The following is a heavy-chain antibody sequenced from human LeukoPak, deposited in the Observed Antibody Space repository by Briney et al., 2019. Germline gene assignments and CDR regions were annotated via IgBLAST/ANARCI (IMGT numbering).Heavy chain of an antibody. V-gene: IGHV4-39*01. Sequence: SETLSLTCTVSGGSINSNNYYWEWIRQPPGKGLEWIGSIYYSGGTNYNPSLKSRVTMSIDTSKNQFSLKLSSVTAADTAVYYCARRHRYCSGTSCYSFDYWGQGTLVTVSS. D-gene: IGHD2-15*01. CDR2: IYYSGGT. CDR3: ARRHRYCSGTSCYSFDY. CDR1: GGSINSNNYY. J-gene: IGHJ4*02.